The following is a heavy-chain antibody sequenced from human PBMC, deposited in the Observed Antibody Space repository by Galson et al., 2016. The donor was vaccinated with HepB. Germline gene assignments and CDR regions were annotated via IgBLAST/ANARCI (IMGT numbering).Heavy chain of an antibody. CDR1: GYSFSRYA. D-gene: IGHD3-10*01. V-gene: IGHV1-3*01. Sequence: SVKVSCKASGYSFSRYAIHWMRQAPGQGLEWMAWISGGSGDTVFSQKFQDRVTLSRDTSANAVYMELSSLRSEDTAAYYCARGGTATFDYWGQGTLVTVSS. J-gene: IGHJ4*02. CDR3: ARGGTATFDY. CDR2: ISGGSGDT.